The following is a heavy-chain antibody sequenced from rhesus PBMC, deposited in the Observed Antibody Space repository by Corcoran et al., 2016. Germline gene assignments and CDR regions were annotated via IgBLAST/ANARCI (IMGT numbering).Heavy chain of an antibody. CDR1: GGSISSNY. V-gene: IGHV4-173*01. J-gene: IGHJ5-2*02. CDR3: ARGPPDFWSGYWSVVSLDV. Sequence: QLQLQESGPGLVKPSETLSLTCAVSGGSISSNYWSWIRQPPGKGLEWIGRISGSGGRTDYNPALKSRVTISTDTSKNQFYLKLSSVTAADTAVYYCARGPPDFWSGYWSVVSLDVWGRGVLVTVSS. D-gene: IGHD3-3*01. CDR2: ISGSGGRT.